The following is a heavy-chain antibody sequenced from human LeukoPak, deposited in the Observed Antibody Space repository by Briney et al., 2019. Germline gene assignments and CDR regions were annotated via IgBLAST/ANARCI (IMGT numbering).Heavy chain of an antibody. CDR1: GGSISGYY. Sequence: SETLSLTCTVSGGSISGYYWSWIRQPPGKGLECIGYIYYSVSTNYNPSLKSRVTILIDTSKNHFSLELSSATAADTAVYFCARGRVSSSTWYSTYYYYFYMDVWGKGTTVTVSS. CDR2: IYYSVST. V-gene: IGHV4-59*01. J-gene: IGHJ6*03. D-gene: IGHD6-13*01. CDR3: ARGRVSSSTWYSTYYYYFYMDV.